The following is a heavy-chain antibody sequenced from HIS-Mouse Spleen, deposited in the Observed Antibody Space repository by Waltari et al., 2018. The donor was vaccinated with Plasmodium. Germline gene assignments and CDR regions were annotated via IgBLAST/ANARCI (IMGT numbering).Heavy chain of an antibody. CDR2: SNPNSGGT. V-gene: IGHV1-2*02. D-gene: IGHD6-13*01. CDR3: ARVLGYKAAAGTFVEYFQH. J-gene: IGHJ1*01. Sequence: QVQLVQSGAEVKKPGASVKVSCKASGYTFTGYYMHWVRQAPGQGLEWMGWSNPNSGGTNYAQKFQGRVTMTRDTSISTAYMELSSLVSDDTAVYYCARVLGYKAAAGTFVEYFQHWGPGTLVTVSS. CDR1: GYTFTGYY.